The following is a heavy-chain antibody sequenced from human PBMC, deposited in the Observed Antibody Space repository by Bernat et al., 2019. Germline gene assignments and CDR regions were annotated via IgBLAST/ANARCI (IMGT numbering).Heavy chain of an antibody. Sequence: EVQLVESGGGLVQPGGSLRLSCAASGFTFSSSEMNWVRQTPGKGLEWVSYIGSSGSPIYYADSVKGRFTISRDNAKNSLYLQMNSLRVEDTAVYYCARDLGEYSGYDAFDYWGQRTLVTVSS. CDR3: ARDLGEYSGYDAFDY. V-gene: IGHV3-48*03. CDR1: GFTFSSSE. CDR2: IGSSGSPI. D-gene: IGHD5-12*01. J-gene: IGHJ4*02.